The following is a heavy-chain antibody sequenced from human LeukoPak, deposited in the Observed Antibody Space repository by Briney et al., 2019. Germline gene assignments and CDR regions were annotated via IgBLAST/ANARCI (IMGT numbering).Heavy chain of an antibody. V-gene: IGHV3-23*01. J-gene: IGHJ4*02. CDR1: GFIFSSYA. CDR2: INGGGGTT. CDR3: ARGVAVSSRIAAV. D-gene: IGHD6-13*01. Sequence: GGSLTLSCAASGFIFSSYAMSWVRQAPGKGLAWVSAINGGGGTTSYADSVKGRFTISRDNSKDTLYLQMNSLRAEDTAVYYCARGVAVSSRIAAVWGQGTLVTVSS.